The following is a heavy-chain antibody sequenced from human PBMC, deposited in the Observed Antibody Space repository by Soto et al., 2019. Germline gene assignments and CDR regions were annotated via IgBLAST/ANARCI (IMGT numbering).Heavy chain of an antibody. CDR2: ISDSSSNT. CDR3: AKGEGYKWNYEFDP. J-gene: IGHJ5*02. CDR1: GFTFSDYY. D-gene: IGHD1-7*01. V-gene: IGHV3-11*06. Sequence: GGSLRLSCAASGFTFSDYYMSWMRQAPGKGLEWVSYISDSSSNTNYGDSVKGRFTISRDNAKNLLYLQMNSLRAEDTAVYYCAKGEGYKWNYEFDPWGQGTLVTVSS.